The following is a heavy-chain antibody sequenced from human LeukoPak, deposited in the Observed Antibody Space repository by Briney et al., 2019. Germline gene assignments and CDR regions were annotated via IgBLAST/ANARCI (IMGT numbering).Heavy chain of an antibody. Sequence: TPSETLSLTCTVSRGAITSGGYSWNWIRQPPGKGLEWIGYISDRGPAYYNPSLKSRFTISVDRPKNQFFLTVTSVTAADTAVYFCARSRQASGLLGSWGQGILVAVSS. CDR1: RGAITSGGYS. CDR3: ARSRQASGLLGS. D-gene: IGHD3-10*01. V-gene: IGHV4-30-2*01. J-gene: IGHJ5*01. CDR2: ISDRGPA.